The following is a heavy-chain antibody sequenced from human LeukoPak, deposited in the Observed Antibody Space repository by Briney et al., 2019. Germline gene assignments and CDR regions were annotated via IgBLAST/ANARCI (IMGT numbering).Heavy chain of an antibody. V-gene: IGHV3-21*01. CDR3: ARARYFDWLLL. CDR1: GFTFSSYS. D-gene: IGHD3-9*01. J-gene: IGHJ4*02. Sequence: PGGSLRLSCAASGFTFSSYSMNWVRQAPGKGLEWVSSISSSSSHIYYADSVKGRFTISRDNAKNSLYLQMNSLRAEDTAVYYCARARYFDWLLLWGQGTLVTVSS. CDR2: ISSSSSHI.